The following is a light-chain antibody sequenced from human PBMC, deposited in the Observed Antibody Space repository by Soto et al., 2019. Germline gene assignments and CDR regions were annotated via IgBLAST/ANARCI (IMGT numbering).Light chain of an antibody. CDR1: KSVSSRY. J-gene: IGKJ2*01. Sequence: EIVLTQSPGTLSLSPGERATLSCRASKSVSSRYLAWYQQKPGQAPSLLIYGASSRATGIPDRFSGSGSGTDFTLTISRLEPEDFAVYYCQQYGSSPPYTFGQGTKLEIK. CDR2: GAS. V-gene: IGKV3-20*01. CDR3: QQYGSSPPYT.